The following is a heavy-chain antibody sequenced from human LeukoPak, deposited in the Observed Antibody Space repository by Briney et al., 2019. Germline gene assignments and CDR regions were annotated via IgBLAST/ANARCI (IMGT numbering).Heavy chain of an antibody. Sequence: PGRSLRLSCAASGFSFSIYGMHWGRQAPGKGLEWVAAISSDGNGIYYADSMRGRFTISRENSRNTVSLQMNSLRAEDTAVYYCAKRGHYTSSWYHYFDYWGQGTLVTVSS. J-gene: IGHJ4*02. CDR2: ISSDGNGI. V-gene: IGHV3-30*18. D-gene: IGHD6-13*01. CDR3: AKRGHYTSSWYHYFDY. CDR1: GFSFSIYG.